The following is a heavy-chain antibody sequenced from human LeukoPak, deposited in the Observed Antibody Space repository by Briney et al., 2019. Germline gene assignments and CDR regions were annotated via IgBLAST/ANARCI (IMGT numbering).Heavy chain of an antibody. D-gene: IGHD6-25*01. CDR3: ARGSGGYNWFDP. Sequence: SVKVSCKASGCTFSSYAISWVRQAPGQGLEWMGGIIPIFGTANYAQKFQGRVTITTDESTSTAYMELSSLRSEDTAVYYCARGSGGYNWFDPWGQGTLVTVSS. V-gene: IGHV1-69*05. J-gene: IGHJ5*02. CDR2: IIPIFGTA. CDR1: GCTFSSYA.